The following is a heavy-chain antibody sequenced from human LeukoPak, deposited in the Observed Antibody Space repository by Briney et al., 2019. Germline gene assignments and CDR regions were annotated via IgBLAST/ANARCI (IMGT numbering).Heavy chain of an antibody. CDR2: IYSGGST. J-gene: IGHJ4*02. V-gene: IGHV3-53*01. CDR3: WRGIHFWGPCGNYSFFFEY. D-gene: IGHD3-3*02. Sequence: PGGSLRLSCAASGFTVSSNYMSWVRQAPGKGLEWVSVIYSGGSTYYADSVKGRFTISRDNSKNTLYLQMNSLRAEDTAVYYCWRGIHFWGPCGNYSFFFEYWGQGTLVTVSS. CDR1: GFTVSSNY.